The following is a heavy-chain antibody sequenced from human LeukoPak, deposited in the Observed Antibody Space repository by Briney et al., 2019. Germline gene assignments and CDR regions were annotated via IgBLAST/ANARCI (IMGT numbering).Heavy chain of an antibody. D-gene: IGHD6-25*01. CDR2: IYPRDSDT. CDR3: ARLLAAPYYINF. CDR1: GYKFTNYW. Sequence: GESLKISCKGSGYKFTNYWIAWVRQMPGQGLEWLGIIYPRDSDTRYSPSFQGQVSISVDTSIDTAYLQWSSVKASDTAMYYCARLLAAPYYINFWGQGALVTVSS. V-gene: IGHV5-51*01. J-gene: IGHJ4*02.